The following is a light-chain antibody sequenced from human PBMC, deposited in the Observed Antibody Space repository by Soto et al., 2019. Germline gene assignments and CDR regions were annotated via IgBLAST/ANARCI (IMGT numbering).Light chain of an antibody. Sequence: EIVLTQSPGTLSLSPGERATLSCRASQSVASRYLAWYQQKHGQAPRLLIFGASSRAAGIPDRFSGSGSGTDFTLTISRLEPEDFAVYYCQQYVNSPTWTFGQGTRVEIE. CDR3: QQYVNSPTWT. CDR1: QSVASRY. CDR2: GAS. J-gene: IGKJ1*01. V-gene: IGKV3-20*01.